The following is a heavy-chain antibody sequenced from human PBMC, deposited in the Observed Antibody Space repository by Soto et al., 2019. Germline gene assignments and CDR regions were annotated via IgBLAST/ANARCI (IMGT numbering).Heavy chain of an antibody. D-gene: IGHD1-1*01. CDR2: ISGSGGST. CDR1: GFTFSSYA. V-gene: IGHV3-23*01. J-gene: IGHJ5*02. Sequence: EVQLLESGGGLVQPGGSLRLSCAASGFTFSSYAMSGVRQAPGKGLEWVSAISGSGGSTYYADSVMGRSTISRDNSKNTLYLQKNSLRAEDTAVYYCAKDHGSAWNHDDWFEPWGQGTLVTVSS. CDR3: AKDHGSAWNHDDWFEP.